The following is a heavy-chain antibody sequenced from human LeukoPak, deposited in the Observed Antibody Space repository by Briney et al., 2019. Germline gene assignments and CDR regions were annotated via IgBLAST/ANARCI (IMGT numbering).Heavy chain of an antibody. J-gene: IGHJ6*02. V-gene: IGHV3-30*18. D-gene: IGHD2-8*01. CDR2: MSFDGNYK. CDR1: GFSFSSFA. Sequence: GGSLRLSCAASGFSFSSFAMHWVRQAPGKGLEWVATMSFDGNYKYYADSVKGRFTISRDNSNNTLFLQMNSLRAEDTAVYFCAKGSXTVLMVYXGXSXXFXXDVWGQ. CDR3: AKGSXTVLMVYXGXSXXFXXDV.